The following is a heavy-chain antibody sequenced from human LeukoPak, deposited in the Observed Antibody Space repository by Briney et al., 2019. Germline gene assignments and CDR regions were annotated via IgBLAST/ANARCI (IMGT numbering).Heavy chain of an antibody. V-gene: IGHV1-24*01. D-gene: IGHD1-1*01. Sequence: ASVKVSCKVSGNTLSELSMHWVRQAPGKGLEWMGGFDPEDGEIIYAQKFQDRVTMSTDTSTGIAYMHLRSLTPDDTALYYCARAGTTVTGGDALDIWGQGTMVIVSA. CDR3: ARAGTTVTGGDALDI. CDR1: GNTLSELS. CDR2: FDPEDGEI. J-gene: IGHJ3*02.